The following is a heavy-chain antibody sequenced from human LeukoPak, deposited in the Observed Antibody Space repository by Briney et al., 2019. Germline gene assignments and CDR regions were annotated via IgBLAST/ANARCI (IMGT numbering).Heavy chain of an antibody. Sequence: GGSLRLSCAASGFTFDDYAMHWVRQAPGKGLEWVSGISWNSGSIGYADSVKGQFTTSRDNAKNSLYLQMNSLRAEDTALYYCAKSRHGGAAAGTAFDIWGQGTMVTVSS. CDR3: AKSRHGGAAAGTAFDI. CDR2: ISWNSGSI. D-gene: IGHD6-13*01. CDR1: GFTFDDYA. V-gene: IGHV3-9*01. J-gene: IGHJ3*02.